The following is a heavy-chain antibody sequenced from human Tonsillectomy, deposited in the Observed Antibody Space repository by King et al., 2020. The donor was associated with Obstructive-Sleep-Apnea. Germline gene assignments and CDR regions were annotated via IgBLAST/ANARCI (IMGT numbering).Heavy chain of an antibody. CDR2: ISSSSSTI. Sequence: VQLVESGGGLVQPGGSLRLSCAASGFTFSSYSMNWVRQAPGKGLEWVSYISSSSSTIYYADSVKGRFTISRDNAKNSLYLQMNSLRAEDTAVYYCAREDIVVVPAAYSGAFDIWGQGTMVTVSS. CDR1: GFTFSSYS. V-gene: IGHV3-48*04. D-gene: IGHD2-2*01. J-gene: IGHJ3*02. CDR3: AREDIVVVPAAYSGAFDI.